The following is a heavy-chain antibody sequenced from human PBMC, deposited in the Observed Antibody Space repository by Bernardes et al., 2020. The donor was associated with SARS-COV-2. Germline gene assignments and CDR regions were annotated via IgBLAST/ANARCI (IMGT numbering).Heavy chain of an antibody. D-gene: IGHD3-10*01. CDR3: AGDKRDPPIFYHGMDV. Sequence: SETLSLTCTVSGGSITSDTDYWAWIRQPPGKGLEWIGNIDYGGITYYNPSLKSRVTISLDMSKKQFSLKLSSVTAEDTAVYFCAGDKRDPPIFYHGMDVWGQGTTVTVSS. V-gene: IGHV4-39*01. CDR1: GGSITSDTDY. CDR2: IDYGGIT. J-gene: IGHJ6*02.